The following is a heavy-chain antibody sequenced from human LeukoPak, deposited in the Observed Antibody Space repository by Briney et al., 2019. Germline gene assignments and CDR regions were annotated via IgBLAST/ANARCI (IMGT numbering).Heavy chain of an antibody. CDR2: IYTSGTT. V-gene: IGHV4-61*09. CDR1: GGSISSGSYY. J-gene: IGHJ5*02. Sequence: SETLSLTCTVSGGSISSGSYYWSWIRQPAGKGLEWIGHIYTSGTTNYNPSLKSRVTISVDTSKNQFSLKLNSVTAADTAVYYCARDWGGINWFDPWGQGTLVTVSS. CDR3: ARDWGGINWFDP. D-gene: IGHD3-16*01.